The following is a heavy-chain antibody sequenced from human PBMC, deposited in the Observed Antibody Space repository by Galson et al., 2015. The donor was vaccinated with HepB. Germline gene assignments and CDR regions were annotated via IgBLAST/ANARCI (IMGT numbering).Heavy chain of an antibody. CDR2: INAGNGNT. D-gene: IGHD2-21*02. CDR1: GYTFTSYA. Sequence: SVKVSCKASGYTFTSYAMHWVRQAPGQRLEWMGWINAGNGNTKYSQKFQGRVTITRDTSASTAYMELSSLRSEDTAMYYCARLVVVTAHGDYFDYWGQGTLVTVSS. CDR3: ARLVVVTAHGDYFDY. V-gene: IGHV1-3*01. J-gene: IGHJ4*02.